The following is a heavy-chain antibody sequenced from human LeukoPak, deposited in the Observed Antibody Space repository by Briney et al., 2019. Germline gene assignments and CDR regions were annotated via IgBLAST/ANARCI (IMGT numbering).Heavy chain of an antibody. Sequence: SETLSLTCAVYGGSFSGYYWSWIRQPPGKGLEWIGEINHSGSTNYNPSLKSRVTISVDTSKDQFSLKLSSVTAADTAVYYCARGTLGGRYDAFDIWGQGTMVTVSS. J-gene: IGHJ3*02. V-gene: IGHV4-34*01. D-gene: IGHD3-9*01. CDR2: INHSGST. CDR3: ARGTLGGRYDAFDI. CDR1: GGSFSGYY.